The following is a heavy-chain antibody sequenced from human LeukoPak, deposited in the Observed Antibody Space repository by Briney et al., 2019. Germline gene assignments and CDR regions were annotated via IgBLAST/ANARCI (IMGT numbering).Heavy chain of an antibody. Sequence: PGGSQRLSCAASGVSFSRSAIYWGCRAPGKGLEWVSAISGCGDGTYYADSVKGRFTISRDNSKNTLYLQMTSLRAEDTAVYYWARHGAATNHWHPDYCGQGTLVTVSS. D-gene: IGHD5-24*01. CDR2: ISGCGDGT. V-gene: IGHV3-23*01. J-gene: IGHJ4*01. CDR1: GVSFSRSA. CDR3: ARHGAATNHWHPDY.